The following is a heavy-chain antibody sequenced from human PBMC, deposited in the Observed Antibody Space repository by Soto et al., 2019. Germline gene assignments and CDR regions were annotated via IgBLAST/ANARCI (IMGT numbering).Heavy chain of an antibody. Sequence: ASVKVSCNASGYTFKSYQIYWVRPAPGQRLECMGWINISNGNTEYSQNFQGRVTMTRDTSASTAYMELSSLRSADTAVYYCARDTDLTLVTTLDYWGQ. CDR3: ARDTDLTLVTTLDY. J-gene: IGHJ4*01. CDR2: INISNGNT. CDR1: GYTFKSYQ. V-gene: IGHV1-3*04. D-gene: IGHD4-17*01.